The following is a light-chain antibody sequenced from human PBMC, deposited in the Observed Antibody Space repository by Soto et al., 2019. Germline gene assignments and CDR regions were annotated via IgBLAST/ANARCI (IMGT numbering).Light chain of an antibody. CDR1: QSVSSSY. Sequence: EIVLTQSPGTLSLSPGEGATLSCRASQSVSSSYLAWYQHKPGQAPRLVIYGASTRATDIPDRFSGSGSGTDFTLTISRLEPEDFAVYYCQQYGSSPPWTFGQGTKVEIK. CDR3: QQYGSSPPWT. CDR2: GAS. V-gene: IGKV3-20*01. J-gene: IGKJ1*01.